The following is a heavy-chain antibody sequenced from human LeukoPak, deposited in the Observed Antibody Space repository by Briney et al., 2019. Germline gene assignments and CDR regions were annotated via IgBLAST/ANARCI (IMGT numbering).Heavy chain of an antibody. V-gene: IGHV4-34*01. Sequence: PSETLSLTCAVYGGSFSGYYWSWIRQPPGKGLEWIGEINHSGSTNYNPSLKSRVTISVDTSKNQFSLKLSSVTAADTAVYYCARDGGYLTIDPNYMDVWGKGTTVTVSS. J-gene: IGHJ6*03. CDR3: ARDGGYLTIDPNYMDV. D-gene: IGHD2-15*01. CDR1: GGSFSGYY. CDR2: INHSGST.